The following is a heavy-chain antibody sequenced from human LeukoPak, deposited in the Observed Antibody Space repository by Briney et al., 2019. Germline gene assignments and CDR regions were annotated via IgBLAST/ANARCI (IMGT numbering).Heavy chain of an antibody. CDR3: ARESGYAFDI. V-gene: IGHV3-11*01. J-gene: IGHJ3*02. D-gene: IGHD7-27*01. CDR1: GFTLSDYY. CDR2: MSSSATTI. Sequence: PGGSLRLSCAASGFTLSDYYMNWIRQAPGKGLEWVSYMSSSATTIYHGDSVKGRFTISRDNTKNSLYLQMNSLRAEDTAVYYCARESGYAFDIWGQGTMVTVSS.